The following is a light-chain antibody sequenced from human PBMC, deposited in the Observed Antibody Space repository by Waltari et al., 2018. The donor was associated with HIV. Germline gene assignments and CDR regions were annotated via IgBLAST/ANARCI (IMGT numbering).Light chain of an antibody. CDR2: DVS. CDR3: SSYTSSSTWV. J-gene: IGLJ1*01. CDR1: SSDVGGYNY. Sequence: QSALTQPASVSGSPGQSITIPCTGTSSDVGGYNYVSWYQQHPGKAPKVMIYDVSNRPSGVSNRFSGSKSGNTASLTISGLQAEDEADYYCSSYTSSSTWVFGTGTKVTVL. V-gene: IGLV2-14*03.